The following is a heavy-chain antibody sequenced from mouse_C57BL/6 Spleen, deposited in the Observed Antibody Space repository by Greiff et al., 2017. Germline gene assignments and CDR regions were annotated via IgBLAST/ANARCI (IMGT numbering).Heavy chain of an antibody. J-gene: IGHJ4*01. CDR1: GYTFTSYG. D-gene: IGHD2-4*01. CDR3: GRETHDYDEGYAMDY. Sequence: VQLQQSGAELARPGASVKLSCKASGYTFTSYGISWVKQRTGQGLEWIGEIYPRSGNTYYNEKFKGKATLTADTSSSTAYMELRSLTSEDDAVYFCGRETHDYDEGYAMDYWGQGTSVTVSS. V-gene: IGHV1-81*01. CDR2: IYPRSGNT.